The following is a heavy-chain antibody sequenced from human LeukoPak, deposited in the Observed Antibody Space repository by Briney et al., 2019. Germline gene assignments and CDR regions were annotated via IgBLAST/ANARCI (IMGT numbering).Heavy chain of an antibody. Sequence: GGSLRLSCAASGFTFDDYGMSWVRQAPGKGLEWVSGINWNGGSTGYADSVKGRFTISRDNAKNSLYLQMNSLRAEDTALYYCARLDFWSGYYTGYYYMDVWGKGTTVTVSS. CDR1: GFTFDDYG. V-gene: IGHV3-20*04. D-gene: IGHD3-3*01. CDR3: ARLDFWSGYYTGYYYMDV. J-gene: IGHJ6*03. CDR2: INWNGGST.